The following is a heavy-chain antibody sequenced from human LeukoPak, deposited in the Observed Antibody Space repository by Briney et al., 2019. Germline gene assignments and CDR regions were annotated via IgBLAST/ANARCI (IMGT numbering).Heavy chain of an antibody. Sequence: GGSLRLSCAASGFTFSSYAVSWVRQAPGKGLEWVSVISDGGGSTYYADSVKGRFTISRDNSKNTLSLQMNSLRAEDTAIYYCAKDPGVLGEYSSSFFDYWGQGTLVTVSS. V-gene: IGHV3-23*01. CDR1: GFTFSSYA. CDR2: ISDGGGST. CDR3: AKDPGVLGEYSSSFFDY. J-gene: IGHJ4*02. D-gene: IGHD6-6*01.